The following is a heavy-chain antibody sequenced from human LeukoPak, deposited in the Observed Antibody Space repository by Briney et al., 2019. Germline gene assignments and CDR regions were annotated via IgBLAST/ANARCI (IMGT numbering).Heavy chain of an antibody. CDR1: GGSISSSSHY. CDR2: IYYSGST. D-gene: IGHD2-2*01. J-gene: IGHJ4*02. CDR3: ARRGIIVVVPAAMRYHQRYYFHY. V-gene: IGHV4-39*01. Sequence: SETLSLTCTVSGGSISSSSHYWGWIRQPPGKGLEWIGSIYYSGSTYYNPSLESQFSISVDTSKNQFSLKLSSVTAADTAVYYCARRGIIVVVPAAMRYHQRYYFHYWGQGTLVTVSS.